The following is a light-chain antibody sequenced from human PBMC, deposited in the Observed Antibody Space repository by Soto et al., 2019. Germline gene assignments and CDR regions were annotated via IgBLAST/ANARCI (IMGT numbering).Light chain of an antibody. Sequence: QSVPTQPASVSGSPGQSITISCTGTSSDVGGYNYVSWYQQHPGKAPKLMIYDVSNRPSGVSNRFSGSKSGNTASPTISGLQAEDEADYYCSSYTSSSTPLVFGTGTKLTVL. V-gene: IGLV2-14*01. CDR2: DVS. CDR1: SSDVGGYNY. J-gene: IGLJ1*01. CDR3: SSYTSSSTPLV.